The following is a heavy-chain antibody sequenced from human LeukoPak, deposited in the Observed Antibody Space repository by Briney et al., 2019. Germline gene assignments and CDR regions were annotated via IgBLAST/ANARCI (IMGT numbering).Heavy chain of an antibody. V-gene: IGHV1-24*01. Sequence: ASVKVSCKASGGTFSSYAISWVRQAPGKGLEWMGGFDPEDGETIYAQKFQGRVTMTEDTSTDTAYMELSSLRSEDTAVYYCATAGSSSVIYWRYYYYMDVWGKGTTVTVSS. D-gene: IGHD2-2*01. J-gene: IGHJ6*03. CDR2: FDPEDGET. CDR3: ATAGSSSVIYWRYYYYMDV. CDR1: GGTFSSYA.